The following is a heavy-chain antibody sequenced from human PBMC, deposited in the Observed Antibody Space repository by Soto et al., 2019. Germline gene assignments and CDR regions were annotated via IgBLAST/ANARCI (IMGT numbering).Heavy chain of an antibody. CDR3: AKEIRRVFLAFDS. J-gene: IGHJ3*02. Sequence: EVQLVESGGGLVQPGRSLRLSCAASGFTFDDYAIHWVRQAPGKGLEWVSGISWNSGTIGYLDSVKGRFTISRDNAKNSLYLQMNSLRAEDTALYYCAKEIRRVFLAFDSWGQGTMVTVAA. V-gene: IGHV3-9*01. CDR1: GFTFDDYA. D-gene: IGHD3-16*01. CDR2: ISWNSGTI.